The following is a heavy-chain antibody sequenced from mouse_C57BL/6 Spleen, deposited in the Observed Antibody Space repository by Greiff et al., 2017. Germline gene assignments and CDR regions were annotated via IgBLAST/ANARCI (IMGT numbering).Heavy chain of an antibody. V-gene: IGHV5-9-1*02. CDR2: ISSGGDYI. D-gene: IGHD1-1*01. J-gene: IGHJ3*01. CDR3: TRDRDYYGSSPFAY. Sequence: EVMLVESGEGLVKPGGSLKLSCAASGFTFSSYAMSWVRQTPEKRLEWVAYISSGGDYIYYADTVKGRCTITRDNARNTLYLQMSSLKSEDTAMYYCTRDRDYYGSSPFAYWGQGTLVTVSA. CDR1: GFTFSSYA.